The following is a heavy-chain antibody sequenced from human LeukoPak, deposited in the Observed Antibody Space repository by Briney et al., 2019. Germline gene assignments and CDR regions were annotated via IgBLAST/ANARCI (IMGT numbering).Heavy chain of an antibody. V-gene: IGHV3-23*01. D-gene: IGHD6-19*01. CDR3: AKDQKQWLVYDAFDI. CDR1: GFTFSGYA. CDR2: ISGSGGST. Sequence: GGSLRLSCAASGFTFSGYAMSWVRQAPGKGLEWVSAISGSGGSTYYADSVKGRFTISRDNSKNTLYLQMNSLRAEDTAVYYCAKDQKQWLVYDAFDIWGQGTMVTVSS. J-gene: IGHJ3*02.